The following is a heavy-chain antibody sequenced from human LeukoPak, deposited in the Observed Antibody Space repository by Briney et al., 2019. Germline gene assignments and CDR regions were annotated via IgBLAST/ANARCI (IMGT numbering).Heavy chain of an antibody. CDR2: IYYSGST. J-gene: IGHJ3*02. Sequence: KPSETLSLTCTVSGGSISSYYWSWIRQPPGKGLEWIGYIYYSGSTNYNPSLKSRFTISVDTSKNQFSLKLSSVTAADTAVYYCARYPTAFDIWGQGTMVTVSS. V-gene: IGHV4-59*01. CDR3: ARYPTAFDI. CDR1: GGSISSYY.